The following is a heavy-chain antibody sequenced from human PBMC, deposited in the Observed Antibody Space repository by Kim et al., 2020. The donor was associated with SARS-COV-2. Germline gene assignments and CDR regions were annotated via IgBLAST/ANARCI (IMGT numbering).Heavy chain of an antibody. J-gene: IGHJ4*02. V-gene: IGHV3-74*01. CDR2: ST. Sequence: STSYAASVKVRFTLSRDTAMTTLYLQRNSLRAEDTAVYYCARGLGGYGYWGQGTLVTVSS. D-gene: IGHD5-12*01. CDR3: ARGLGGYGY.